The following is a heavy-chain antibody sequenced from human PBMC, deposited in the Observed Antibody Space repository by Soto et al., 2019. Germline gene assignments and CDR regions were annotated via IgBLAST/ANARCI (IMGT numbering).Heavy chain of an antibody. CDR3: AVAGYSSGWFDY. J-gene: IGHJ4*02. CDR2: ISYDGSNK. D-gene: IGHD6-19*01. V-gene: IGHV3-30*03. Sequence: GWSLRLSCAAPGFTFNSYCMHWVRPSPGKGLEWVAVISYDGSNKYYADSVKGRFTISRDNSKNTLYLQMNSLRAEDTAVYYCAVAGYSSGWFDYWGQGTLVTVSS. CDR1: GFTFNSYC.